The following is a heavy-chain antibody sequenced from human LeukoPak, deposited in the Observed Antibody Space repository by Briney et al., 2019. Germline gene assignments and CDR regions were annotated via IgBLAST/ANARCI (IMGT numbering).Heavy chain of an antibody. CDR3: AKDHSSSWYLPKYYFDC. CDR1: GFTFSSYG. D-gene: IGHD6-13*01. Sequence: GGSLRLSCAASGFTFSSYGMHWVRQAPGKGLEWVAFIRYDGSNKYYADSVKGRFTISRDNSKNTLYLQMNSLRAEDTAVYYCAKDHSSSWYLPKYYFDCWGQGTLVTVSS. CDR2: IRYDGSNK. J-gene: IGHJ4*02. V-gene: IGHV3-30*02.